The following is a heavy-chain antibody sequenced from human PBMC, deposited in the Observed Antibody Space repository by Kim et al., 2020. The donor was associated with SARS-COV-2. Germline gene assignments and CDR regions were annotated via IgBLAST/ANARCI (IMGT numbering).Heavy chain of an antibody. V-gene: IGHV3-15*01. CDR2: IKRKADGETT. Sequence: GGSLRLSCATSGFIFSKVWMSWVRQAPGKGLEWVCRIKRKADGETTEYATAGKGRFSISSDDSRNTVSLQMSSLKTEDTAVSYCTTEGVNSIWNDGDDYFDYWGQGGLVTVSS. J-gene: IGHJ4*02. CDR1: GFIFSKVW. D-gene: IGHD1-1*01. CDR3: TTEGVNSIWNDGDDYFDY.